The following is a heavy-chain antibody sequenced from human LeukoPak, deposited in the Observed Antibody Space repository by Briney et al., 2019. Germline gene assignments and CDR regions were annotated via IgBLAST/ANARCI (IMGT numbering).Heavy chain of an antibody. CDR2: IYPGDSDT. Sequence: GESLKISCKGSGYSFTSYWIGWVRQMPGKGLEWMGIIYPGDSDTRYSPSFQGQVTISADKSISTAYLQWSSLKASDTAMYYCASGEIGYSNRSNFDYWGQGTLVTVSS. D-gene: IGHD6-13*01. V-gene: IGHV5-51*01. J-gene: IGHJ4*02. CDR3: ASGEIGYSNRSNFDY. CDR1: GYSFTSYW.